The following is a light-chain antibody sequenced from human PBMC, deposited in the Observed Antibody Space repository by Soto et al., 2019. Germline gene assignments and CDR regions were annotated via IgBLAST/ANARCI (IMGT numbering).Light chain of an antibody. CDR3: QQANSFPIT. CDR2: GAS. J-gene: IGKJ5*01. CDR1: QTVSSVH. Sequence: EIVMTQSPATLSVSPGERATLSCRASQTVSSVHLAWYQQRPGQAPRLLIYGASRRATGIPDRFSGSGSGTDFSLTISRLEPEDFATYYCQQANSFPITFGQGTRLEIK. V-gene: IGKV3D-20*02.